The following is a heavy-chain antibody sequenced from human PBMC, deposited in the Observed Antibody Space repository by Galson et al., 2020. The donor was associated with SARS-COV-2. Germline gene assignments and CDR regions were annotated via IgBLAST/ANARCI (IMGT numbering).Heavy chain of an antibody. CDR2: TYYRSTWSN. CDR1: GDRVSSNTAA. V-gene: IGHV6-1*01. Sequence: SQTLSLTCSISGDRVSSNTAAWHWIRQSPSRGLEWLGRTYYRSTWSNDYAVSVRSRMIINPDTSKNQFSLQLKSVTPEDTAVYYCARRGVGSGSSFDYWGQGILVTVSS. J-gene: IGHJ4*02. CDR3: ARRGVGSGSSFDY. D-gene: IGHD3-10*01.